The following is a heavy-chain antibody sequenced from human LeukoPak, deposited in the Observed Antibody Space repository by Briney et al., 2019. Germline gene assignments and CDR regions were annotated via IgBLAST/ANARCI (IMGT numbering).Heavy chain of an antibody. J-gene: IGHJ4*02. CDR3: ARVGYYYDSSGHCDY. CDR1: GYTFTGYY. CDR2: INPNSGGT. D-gene: IGHD3-22*01. Sequence: ASVKVSCKASGYTFTGYYMHWVRQAPGQGLEWMGWINPNSGGTNYAQKFQGRVTMTRDTSISTAYMDLSRLRSDDTAVYYCARVGYYYDSSGHCDYWGQGTLVTVSS. V-gene: IGHV1-2*02.